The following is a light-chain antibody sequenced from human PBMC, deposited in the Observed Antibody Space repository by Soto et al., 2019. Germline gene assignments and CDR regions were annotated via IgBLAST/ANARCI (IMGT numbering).Light chain of an antibody. CDR1: QSVGSN. V-gene: IGKV3-15*01. CDR3: QQYNNWPTWT. Sequence: EIVLTQSPGTLSLSPGDRVTLSCRARQSVGSNLAWYQQKPGQAPRLLIYGASTRATGIPARFSGSGSETEFTLTISSLQAEDSAVYFCQQYNNWPTWTFGQGTKVDIK. J-gene: IGKJ1*01. CDR2: GAS.